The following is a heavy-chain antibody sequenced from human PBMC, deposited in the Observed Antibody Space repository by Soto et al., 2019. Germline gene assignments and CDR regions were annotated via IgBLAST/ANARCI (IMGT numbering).Heavy chain of an antibody. J-gene: IGHJ3*02. CDR1: GFTFSHFW. Sequence: LRLSCAASGFTFSHFWMHWVRQDSGRGLVWISRINSVGGDTYYADSVKGRFTISRDDSKNTLLLQMNSLRAEDTAVYYCVKDRMAYNSVWDPFDIWGQGTMVTVSS. CDR2: INSVGGDT. V-gene: IGHV3-74*01. D-gene: IGHD1-20*01. CDR3: VKDRMAYNSVWDPFDI.